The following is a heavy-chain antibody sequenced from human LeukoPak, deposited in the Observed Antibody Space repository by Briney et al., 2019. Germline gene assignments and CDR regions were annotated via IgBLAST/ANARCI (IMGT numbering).Heavy chain of an antibody. Sequence: GGSLRLSCAASGFTFSSYEMNWVRQAPGKGLEWVSYISSSGSTIYYADSVKGRFTISRDNAKNSLYLQMNSLRAEDTAVYYCGRDRAVAGLNRVPEKFDYWGQGTLVTVSS. V-gene: IGHV3-48*03. CDR3: GRDRAVAGLNRVPEKFDY. CDR2: ISSSGSTI. CDR1: GFTFSSYE. D-gene: IGHD6-19*01. J-gene: IGHJ4*02.